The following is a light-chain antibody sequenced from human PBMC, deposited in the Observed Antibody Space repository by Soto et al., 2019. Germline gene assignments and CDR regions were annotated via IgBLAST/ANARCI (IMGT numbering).Light chain of an antibody. CDR1: QSVSTW. CDR2: GAS. J-gene: IGKJ1*01. Sequence: DIQMTQSPSTLSASVGDRVTVTCRASQSVSTWLAWYQQKPGEAPKLLIYGASRLQSGVPSRFSGSGSVTEFTLTITSLKPDDFATYYCQQYETYPYTFGQGTRVEIK. V-gene: IGKV1-5*03. CDR3: QQYETYPYT.